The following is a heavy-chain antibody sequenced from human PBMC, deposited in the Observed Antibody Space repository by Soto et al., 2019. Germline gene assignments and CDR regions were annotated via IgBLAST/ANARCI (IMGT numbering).Heavy chain of an antibody. CDR1: GFSFSSNS. CDR3: AILPHGQFAY. Sequence: GGSLRLSCKASGFSFSSNSMGWLRQAPGKGLDWVSSISDSADRIYYADSVRGRFTFSRDNSKNMMYLQMNSLRGEDTAVYYCAILPHGQFAYWGQGALVTVSS. J-gene: IGHJ4*02. V-gene: IGHV3-23*01. CDR2: ISDSADRI.